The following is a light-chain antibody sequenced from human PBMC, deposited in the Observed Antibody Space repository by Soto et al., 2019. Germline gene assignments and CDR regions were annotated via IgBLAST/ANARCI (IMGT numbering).Light chain of an antibody. CDR1: SSDVGAYNY. CDR2: DVT. J-gene: IGLJ3*02. Sequence: QSALTQPPSASGSPGQSVTISCTGTSSDVGAYNYVSWYQQHPGKAPKLMIYDVTKRPSGVPDRFSGSKSGNTASLTVSGLQAEEVAADYCLSYAVSSIWVFGGGIKVTVL. V-gene: IGLV2-8*01. CDR3: LSYAVSSIWV.